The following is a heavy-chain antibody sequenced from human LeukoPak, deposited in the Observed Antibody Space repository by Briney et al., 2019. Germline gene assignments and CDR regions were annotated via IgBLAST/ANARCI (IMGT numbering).Heavy chain of an antibody. J-gene: IGHJ2*01. CDR2: MFDRGSP. V-gene: IGHV4-4*09. CDR1: GGSINGYF. Sequence: SETLSLTCSVSGGSINGYFWGWVRQAPGKGLECIGYMFDRGSPNHHPSLQNRVTTSVDTSKNEFYLRLTSVTAADTAVYYCARRIQLWSYWHFDLWGRGTLVTVSS. CDR3: ARRIQLWSYWHFDL. D-gene: IGHD5-18*01.